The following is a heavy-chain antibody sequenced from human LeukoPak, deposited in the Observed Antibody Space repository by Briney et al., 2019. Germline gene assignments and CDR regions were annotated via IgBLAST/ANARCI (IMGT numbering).Heavy chain of an antibody. CDR2: ISAYNGNT. D-gene: IGHD6-25*01. J-gene: IGHJ5*02. CDR3: ARDRAGQYNWFDP. V-gene: IGHV1-18*01. Sequence: ASAKDSCKAIGYTSTSYGISWVRQAPGQGLEWMGWISAYNGNTNYAQKLQGRVTMTTDTSTSTAYMELRSLRSDDTAVYYCARDRAGQYNWFDPWGQGTLVTVSS. CDR1: GYTSTSYG.